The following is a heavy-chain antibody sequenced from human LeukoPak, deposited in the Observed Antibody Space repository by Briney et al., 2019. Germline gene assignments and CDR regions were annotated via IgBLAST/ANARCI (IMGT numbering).Heavy chain of an antibody. Sequence: GGSLRLSCAASGFTLISSAMSWVRQAPGKGLEWVSSISISGDDTYYADSVKGRFTISRDNSKNTLYLQMNSLRAEDTAVYHCAKVRDTAMAFDAFDIWGQGTMVTVPS. CDR3: AKVRDTAMAFDAFDI. D-gene: IGHD5-18*01. CDR1: GFTLISSA. V-gene: IGHV3-23*01. CDR2: ISISGDDT. J-gene: IGHJ3*02.